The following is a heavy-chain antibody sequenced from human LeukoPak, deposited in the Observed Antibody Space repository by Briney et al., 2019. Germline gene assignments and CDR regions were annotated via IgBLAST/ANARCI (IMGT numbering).Heavy chain of an antibody. CDR2: IYSGGST. CDR3: AREGGTVVVGRFDY. Sequence: GGSLRLSCAASGFTVSSNYMSWVRQAPGKGLEWVSVIYSGGSTYYADSVAGRFTISRDNSKNTVYLHMNSLRPDDTALYYCAREGGTVVVGRFDYWGQGTLVTVSS. J-gene: IGHJ4*02. D-gene: IGHD2-2*01. V-gene: IGHV3-66*02. CDR1: GFTVSSNY.